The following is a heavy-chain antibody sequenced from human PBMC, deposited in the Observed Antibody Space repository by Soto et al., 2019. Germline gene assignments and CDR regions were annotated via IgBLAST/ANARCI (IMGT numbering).Heavy chain of an antibody. Sequence: SETLSLTCAVYGGSFSGYYWSWIRQPPGKGLEWIGEINHSGSTNYNPSLKSRVTISVDTSKNQFSLKLSSVTAADTAVYYCARIYSSSSSYYYMDVWGKGTTVT. CDR2: INHSGST. CDR3: ARIYSSSSSYYYMDV. J-gene: IGHJ6*03. CDR1: GGSFSGYY. D-gene: IGHD6-6*01. V-gene: IGHV4-34*01.